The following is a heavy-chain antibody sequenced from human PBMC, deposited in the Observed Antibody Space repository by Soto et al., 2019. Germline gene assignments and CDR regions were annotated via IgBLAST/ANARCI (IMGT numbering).Heavy chain of an antibody. CDR3: ARLANDFWSGYYRAPFDY. CDR1: GYSFTSYW. D-gene: IGHD3-3*01. CDR2: IYPGDSDT. Sequence: PGESLKISCKGSGYSFTSYWIGWVRQMPGKGLEWMGIIYPGDSDTRYSPSFQGQVTISADKSISTAYLQWSSLKASDTAMYYCARLANDFWSGYYRAPFDYWGQGTLVTVSS. J-gene: IGHJ4*02. V-gene: IGHV5-51*01.